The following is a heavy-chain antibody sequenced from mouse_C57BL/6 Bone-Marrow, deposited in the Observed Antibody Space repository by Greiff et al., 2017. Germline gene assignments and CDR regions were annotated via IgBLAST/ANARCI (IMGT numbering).Heavy chain of an antibody. CDR1: GYTFTSYW. Sequence: VQLQQPGAELVKPGASVKLSCKASGYTFTSYWMHWVKQRPGRGLEWIGRIDPNSGGTKYNEKFKSKATLTVDKPSSTAYMQLSSLTSEDSAVYYYSRGAIITTVVNWYFDVWGTGTTVTVSS. CDR3: SRGAIITTVVNWYFDV. CDR2: IDPNSGGT. V-gene: IGHV1-72*01. D-gene: IGHD1-1*01. J-gene: IGHJ1*03.